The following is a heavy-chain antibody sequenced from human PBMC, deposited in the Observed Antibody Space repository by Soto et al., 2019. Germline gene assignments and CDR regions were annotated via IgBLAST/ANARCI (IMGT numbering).Heavy chain of an antibody. V-gene: IGHV4-59*01. J-gene: IGHJ6*03. D-gene: IGHD3-10*01. CDR2: LYYSGST. Sequence: NPSETLSLTCTVSGGSISDYYWSWIRQPPGKGLEWIGYLYYSGSTNYNPSLKSRVTISVDTSKKQFSLKLSSVTAADTAVYYCVWGYYMDVWGQGTTVTVSS. CDR3: VWGYYMDV. CDR1: GGSISDYY.